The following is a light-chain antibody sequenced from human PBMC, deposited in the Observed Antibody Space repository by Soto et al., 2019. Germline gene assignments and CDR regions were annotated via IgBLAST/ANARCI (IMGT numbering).Light chain of an antibody. CDR1: SRDIGDYNW. CDR2: EVS. J-gene: IGLJ2*01. CDR3: TSYAGANTLL. Sequence: QSVLTQPPSASGSPGQSVTVSCTGTSRDIGDYNWVSWYQQHPGKAPKLLIFEVSKRPSGVPDRFSGSKSGNTASLTVSGLQAEDEADYYCTSYAGANTLLFGGGTKVTVL. V-gene: IGLV2-8*01.